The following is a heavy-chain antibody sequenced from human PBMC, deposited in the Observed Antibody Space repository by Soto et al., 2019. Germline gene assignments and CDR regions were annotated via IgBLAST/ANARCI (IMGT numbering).Heavy chain of an antibody. Sequence: EVQLVESGGGLVQPGRSLRLSCAASGFTFDDYAMHWVRQAPGKGLEWVSGISWNSGSIGYADSVKGRFTISRDNAKNSLYLQMNSLRAGDTALYYCAKDRGIVVVPAALDYWGQGTLVTVSS. CDR3: AKDRGIVVVPAALDY. CDR1: GFTFDDYA. CDR2: ISWNSGSI. J-gene: IGHJ4*02. D-gene: IGHD2-2*01. V-gene: IGHV3-9*01.